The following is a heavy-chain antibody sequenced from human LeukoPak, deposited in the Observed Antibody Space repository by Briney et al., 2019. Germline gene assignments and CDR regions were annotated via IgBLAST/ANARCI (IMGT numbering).Heavy chain of an antibody. D-gene: IGHD3-16*02. CDR2: IYYSGST. Sequence: SETLSLTCTAPGGSISSYYWSWIRQPPGKGLEWIGYIYYSGSTNYNPSLKSRVTISVDTSKNQFSLKLSSVTAADTAVYYCARGPSILSLIQYNWFDPWGQGTLVTVSS. CDR1: GGSISSYY. V-gene: IGHV4-59*01. CDR3: ARGPSILSLIQYNWFDP. J-gene: IGHJ5*02.